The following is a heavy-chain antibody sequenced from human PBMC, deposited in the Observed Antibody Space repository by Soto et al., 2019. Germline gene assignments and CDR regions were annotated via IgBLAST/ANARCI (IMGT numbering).Heavy chain of an antibody. Sequence: PVKASCKAPGYTFTSYGIRWVRQAPGQGLEWMGGIIAIFGTANYAQKFQGRVTMTKDTSTDTAYMELSSLRSEDTTVYYCATSITGTAYYFDYWGQGTLVTVSS. CDR3: ATSITGTAYYFDY. CDR2: IIAIFGTA. D-gene: IGHD1-20*01. J-gene: IGHJ4*02. V-gene: IGHV1-69*05. CDR1: GYTFTSYG.